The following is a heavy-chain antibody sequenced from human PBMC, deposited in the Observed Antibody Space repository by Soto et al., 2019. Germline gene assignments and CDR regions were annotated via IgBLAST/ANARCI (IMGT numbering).Heavy chain of an antibody. CDR1: GFTFSSYW. CDR2: INGDGSST. J-gene: IGHJ4*02. Sequence: GGSLRLSCAASGFTFSSYWMHWVRQAPGKGLVWLSHINGDGSSTTYADSVKGRFTISRDNAKNTLYLQMTSLRGEDTAVYYCARDLTGLVFDYWGQGTLVTVSS. CDR3: ARDLTGLVFDY. D-gene: IGHD3-16*01. V-gene: IGHV3-74*01.